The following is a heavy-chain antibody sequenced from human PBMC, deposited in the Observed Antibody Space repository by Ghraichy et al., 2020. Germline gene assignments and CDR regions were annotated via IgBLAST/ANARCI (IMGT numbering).Heavy chain of an antibody. V-gene: IGHV4-38-2*02. CDR3: ARDHSPIQLWLRGFAYFDY. D-gene: IGHD5-18*01. J-gene: IGHJ4*02. CDR2: IYHSGST. CDR1: GYSISSGYY. Sequence: SETLSLTCTVSGYSISSGYYWGWIRQPPGKGLEWIGSIYHSGSTYYNPSLKSRVTISVDTSKNQFSLKLSSVTAADTAVYYCARDHSPIQLWLRGFAYFDYWGQGTLVTVSS.